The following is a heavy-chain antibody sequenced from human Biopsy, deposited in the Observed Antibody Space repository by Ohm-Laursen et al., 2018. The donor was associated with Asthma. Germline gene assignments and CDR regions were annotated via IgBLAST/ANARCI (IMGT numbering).Heavy chain of an antibody. D-gene: IGHD1-26*01. CDR2: THHSGYN. CDR3: ARGSSSRLSQWELLVSGGKRAHSYYGMDV. CDR1: GGSFSSNY. Sequence: SDILSLTWAVYGGSFSSNYWSWIRQTPGKGLEWLGDTHHSGYNKYNPALSSRITLSGDTSKNQFPLRLTSVTAADTAVYYCARGSSSRLSQWELLVSGGKRAHSYYGMDVWGQGTTVTVSS. V-gene: IGHV4-34*01. J-gene: IGHJ6*02.